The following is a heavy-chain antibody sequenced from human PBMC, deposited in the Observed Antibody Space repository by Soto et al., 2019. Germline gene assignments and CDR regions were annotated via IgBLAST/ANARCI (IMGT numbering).Heavy chain of an antibody. CDR1: GGSISSSSYY. CDR3: ARPKRVVHSRAWYFDL. Sequence: QLQLQESGPGLVKPSETLSLTCTVSGGSISSSSYYWGWIRQPPGKGLEWIGSIYYSGSTYYNPSLKSRVTISVDTSKNQFSLKLSSVTAADTAVYYCARPKRVVHSRAWYFDLWGRGTLVTVSS. V-gene: IGHV4-39*01. J-gene: IGHJ2*01. CDR2: IYYSGST. D-gene: IGHD2-2*01.